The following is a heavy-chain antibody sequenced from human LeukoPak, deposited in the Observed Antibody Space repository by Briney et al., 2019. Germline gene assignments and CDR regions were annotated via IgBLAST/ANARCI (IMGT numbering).Heavy chain of an antibody. V-gene: IGHV3-21*01. D-gene: IGHD1-26*01. CDR1: GFTFSSYN. CDR2: ISSSSGYM. J-gene: IGHJ4*02. Sequence: GGSLRLSCVASGFTFSSYNINWVRQAPGEGLEWVSSISSSSGYMNYADSVKGRFTISRDNARNSVYLQMNSLRAEDTAVYYCVRGAFRWAADYWGQGTLVTVSS. CDR3: VRGAFRWAADY.